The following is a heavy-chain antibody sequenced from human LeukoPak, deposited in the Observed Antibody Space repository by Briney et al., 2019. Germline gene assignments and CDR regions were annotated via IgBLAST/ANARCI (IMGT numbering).Heavy chain of an antibody. CDR1: GFTFSSYA. D-gene: IGHD3-9*01. CDR3: ARDTRTYYDILTGYYTLGY. J-gene: IGHJ4*02. CDR2: ISYDGSNK. V-gene: IGHV3-30*04. Sequence: GGSLRLSCAASGFTFSSYAMHWVRQAPGKGLECVAVISYDGSNKYYADSVKGRFTISRDNSKNTLYLQMNSLRAEDTAVYYCARDTRTYYDILTGYYTLGYWGQGTLVTVSS.